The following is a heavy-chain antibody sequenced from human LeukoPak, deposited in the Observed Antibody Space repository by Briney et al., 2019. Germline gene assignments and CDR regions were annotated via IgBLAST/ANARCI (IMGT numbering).Heavy chain of an antibody. V-gene: IGHV1-46*01. J-gene: IGHJ5*02. CDR1: GYTFTSYY. D-gene: IGHD3-3*01. Sequence: ASVKVSCKASGYTFTSYYMHWVRQAPGQGLEWMGIINPSGGSTSYAQKFQGRVTITRDTSASTAYMELSSLRSEDTAVYYCVRNWFAPWGQGTLVTVSS. CDR3: VRNWFAP. CDR2: INPSGGST.